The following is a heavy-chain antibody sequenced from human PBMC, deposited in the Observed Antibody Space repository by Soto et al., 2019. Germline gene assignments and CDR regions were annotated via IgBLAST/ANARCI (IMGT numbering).Heavy chain of an antibody. Sequence: GESLKISCAASGFTFSSYAMHWVRQAPGKGLEWVAVISYDGSNKYYADSVKGRFTISRDNSKNTLYLQMNSLRAEDTAVYYCARASRRFGELLYFLDYWGQGTLVTVSS. D-gene: IGHD3-10*01. J-gene: IGHJ4*02. CDR2: ISYDGSNK. CDR3: ARASRRFGELLYFLDY. V-gene: IGHV3-30-3*01. CDR1: GFTFSSYA.